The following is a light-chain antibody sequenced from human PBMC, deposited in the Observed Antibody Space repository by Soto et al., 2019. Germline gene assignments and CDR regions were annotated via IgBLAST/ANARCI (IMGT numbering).Light chain of an antibody. CDR1: SSNIGSNT. CDR3: AAWDDSLNGHVV. Sequence: QSVLTQPPSASGTPGQRVTISCSGSSSNIGSNTVNWYQQLPGTAPKLLIYSHNQRPSGVPDRCSGSKSGTSASLAISGLHSEDEADYYCAAWDDSLNGHVVFGGGTKLTVL. J-gene: IGLJ2*01. V-gene: IGLV1-44*01. CDR2: SHN.